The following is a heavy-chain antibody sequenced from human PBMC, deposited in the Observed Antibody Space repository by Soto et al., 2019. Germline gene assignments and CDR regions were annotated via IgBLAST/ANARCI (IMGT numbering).Heavy chain of an antibody. CDR2: ITPIFGTR. Sequence: GPGLEWMGGITPIFGTRNYAQKFQGRVTITADESTSTVYMELSSLKSEDTAVYYCARDQGLVAARTTTNWLVPWGLGT. CDR3: ARDQGLVAARTTTNWLVP. V-gene: IGHV1-69*01. D-gene: IGHD6-13*01. J-gene: IGHJ5*02.